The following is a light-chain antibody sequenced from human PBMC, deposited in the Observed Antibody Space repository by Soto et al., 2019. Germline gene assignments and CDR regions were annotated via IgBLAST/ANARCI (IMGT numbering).Light chain of an antibody. CDR1: QSVSSN. V-gene: IGKV3-15*01. Sequence: EIVMTQSPATLSVSPGERATLSCRASQSVSSNLAWYQQKPGQAPRLLIYGASTRATVIPARFSGSGSWTEFTLTISSLQSEDSAVYYCQQYSNWPITFGPGTKVDIK. CDR2: GAS. J-gene: IGKJ3*01. CDR3: QQYSNWPIT.